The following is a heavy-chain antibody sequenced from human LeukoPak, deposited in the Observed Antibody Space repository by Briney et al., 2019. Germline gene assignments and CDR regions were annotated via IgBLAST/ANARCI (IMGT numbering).Heavy chain of an antibody. D-gene: IGHD4-17*01. V-gene: IGHV4-39*07. J-gene: IGHJ6*03. CDR2: IYYSGST. CDR3: ARLDYGDFSYYYYYYMDV. CDR1: GGSISSSSYY. Sequence: PSETLSLTCTVSGGSISSSSYYWGWIRQPPGKGLEWIGSIYYSGSTYYNPSLKSRVTISVDTSKNQFSLKLSSVTAADTAVYYCARLDYGDFSYYYYYYMDVWGKGTTVTISS.